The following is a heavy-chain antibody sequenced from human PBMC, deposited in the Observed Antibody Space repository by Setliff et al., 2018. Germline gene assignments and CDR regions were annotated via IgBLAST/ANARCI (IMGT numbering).Heavy chain of an antibody. Sequence: PGESLTISCKGTGYSFTSYWIGWVRQMPGKGLEWMGIIYPGDSDARYSPSFQGQVTISADKSISTAYLQWSSLKASDTAMYYCARRPGYSSGPFDYWGQGTLVTVSS. J-gene: IGHJ4*02. CDR3: ARRPGYSSGPFDY. CDR2: IYPGDSDA. V-gene: IGHV5-51*01. D-gene: IGHD6-19*01. CDR1: GYSFTSYW.